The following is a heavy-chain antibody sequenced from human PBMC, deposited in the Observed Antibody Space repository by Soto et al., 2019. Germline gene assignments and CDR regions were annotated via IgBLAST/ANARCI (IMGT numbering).Heavy chain of an antibody. CDR1: GFIFSRYA. CDR3: ARSRSGAVADSFDF. V-gene: IGHV3-30-3*01. D-gene: IGHD3-10*01. J-gene: IGHJ4*02. Sequence: GGSLRLSCAASGFIFSRYAIHWVRQAPGKGLEWLAVISKDGSHKYYLDSVKGRFTISRDNSKNTVHLEMNSLRDEDTALYYCARSRSGAVADSFDFWGPGTLVTVSS. CDR2: ISKDGSHK.